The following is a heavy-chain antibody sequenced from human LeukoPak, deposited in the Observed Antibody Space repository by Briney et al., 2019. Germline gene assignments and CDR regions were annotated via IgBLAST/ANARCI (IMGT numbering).Heavy chain of an antibody. CDR3: ARERRPHSYGSFIGDY. CDR2: INPNSGGT. CDR1: GYTFTGYY. Sequence: ASVKVSCKASGYTFTGYYIHWVRQAPGQGLEWMGWINPNSGGTNYAQKFQGRVTMTRDTSISTVYMELSRLRSDDTALYYCARERRPHSYGSFIGDYWRQGTLVSVSS. V-gene: IGHV1-2*02. J-gene: IGHJ4*02. D-gene: IGHD5-18*01.